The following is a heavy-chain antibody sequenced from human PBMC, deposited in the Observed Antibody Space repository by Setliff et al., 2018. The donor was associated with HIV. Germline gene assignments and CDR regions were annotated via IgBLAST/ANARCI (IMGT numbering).Heavy chain of an antibody. CDR1: GGSFSGYY. CDR3: ARGRDYYGSGSYFNGRANSYYFMDV. Sequence: PSETLSLTCAVYGGSFSGYYWSRIRQPPGKGLEWTGEINHSGSTNYNPSLKSRVTISVDTSKNQFSLRLSSVTAADTAVYYCARGRDYYGSGSYFNGRANSYYFMDVWGKGTTVTVSS. CDR2: INHSGST. D-gene: IGHD3-10*01. V-gene: IGHV4-34*01. J-gene: IGHJ6*03.